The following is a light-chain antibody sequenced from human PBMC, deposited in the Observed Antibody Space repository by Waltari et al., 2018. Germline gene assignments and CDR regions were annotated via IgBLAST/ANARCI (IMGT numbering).Light chain of an antibody. CDR3: LQYNGEPRT. CDR1: QNINTW. V-gene: IGKV1-5*03. J-gene: IGKJ1*01. CDR2: KAS. Sequence: DIQMTQSPSTLSASVGDRVTITCRASQNINTWLAWHQQKPGKAPKLLIYKASSLESGVPSRFSGSGSETEFTLNISSLQPDDFATYYCLQYNGEPRTFGQGTKVEVK.